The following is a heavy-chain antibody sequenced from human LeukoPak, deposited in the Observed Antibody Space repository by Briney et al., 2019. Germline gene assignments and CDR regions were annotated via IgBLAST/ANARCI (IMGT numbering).Heavy chain of an antibody. CDR3: ARYDSGAYYFDF. Sequence: SETLFLTCTVSNDSIRSHYWSWIRQPPGKGLEWIGYIYYTVSTNYNPSLKSRVTISVNTSKNQFSLRLSSVTAADTAVYYCARYDSGAYYFDFWGQGTLVTVSS. D-gene: IGHD3-22*01. CDR1: NDSIRSHY. J-gene: IGHJ4*02. V-gene: IGHV4-59*11. CDR2: IYYTVST.